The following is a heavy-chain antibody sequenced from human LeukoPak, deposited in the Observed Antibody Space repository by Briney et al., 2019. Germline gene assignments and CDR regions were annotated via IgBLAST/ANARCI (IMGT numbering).Heavy chain of an antibody. D-gene: IGHD6-19*01. CDR2: ISYDGSNK. J-gene: IGHJ4*02. CDR3: AKDGARIAVAGTPDY. V-gene: IGHV3-30*04. CDR1: GFTFSSYA. Sequence: GGSLRLSCAASGFTFSSYAMHWVRQAPGKGLEWVAVISYDGSNKYYADSVKGRFTISRDNSKNTLYLQMNSLRAEDTAVYYCAKDGARIAVAGTPDYWGQGTLVTVSS.